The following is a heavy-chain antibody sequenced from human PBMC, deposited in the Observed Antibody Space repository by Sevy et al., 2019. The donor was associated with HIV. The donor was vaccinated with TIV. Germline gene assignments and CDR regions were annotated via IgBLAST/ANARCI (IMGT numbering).Heavy chain of an antibody. J-gene: IGHJ3*02. CDR1: GGSINSDH. Sequence: SETLSLTCTVSGGSINSDHWNWIRQPPGKGLEWIGYVYYTGSTNYNPSLKNRVTISVDRTKNTVSLKLTSVTAADTAVYYCARRNDFDIWGQGTMVTVSS. V-gene: IGHV4-59*08. CDR2: VYYTGST. CDR3: ARRNDFDI.